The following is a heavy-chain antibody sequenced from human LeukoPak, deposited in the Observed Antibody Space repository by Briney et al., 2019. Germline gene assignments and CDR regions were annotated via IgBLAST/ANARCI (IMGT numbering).Heavy chain of an antibody. CDR3: AGPYGSGSSPHY. J-gene: IGHJ4*02. D-gene: IGHD3-10*01. V-gene: IGHV4-39*07. CDR2: ITNSGNT. Sequence: PSETLSLTCTVSGGSVSSSGYYWGWVRPPPGKGLEWIGSITNSGNTFYIPSLKSRVTISVDTSKNQFSLKPSSVTAADTAVYYCAGPYGSGSSPHYWGQGTLVTVSS. CDR1: GGSVSSSGYY.